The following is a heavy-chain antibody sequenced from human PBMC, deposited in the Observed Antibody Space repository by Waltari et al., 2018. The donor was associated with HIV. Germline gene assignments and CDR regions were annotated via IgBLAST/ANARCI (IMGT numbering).Heavy chain of an antibody. CDR1: GFAFSEHA. CDR3: ARDARGHYYYYTMDV. Sequence: EVQLEESGGALVQPGRSLRLSCAASGFAFSEHAIHWVRQVPGKGLGWVSGISWNRGTIGYGDSVKGRFTISRDNAKNSVYLEMNGLTPEDTALYYCARDARGHYYYYTMDVWGQGTTVIVSS. V-gene: IGHV3-9*01. J-gene: IGHJ6*02. CDR2: ISWNRGTI. D-gene: IGHD3-10*01.